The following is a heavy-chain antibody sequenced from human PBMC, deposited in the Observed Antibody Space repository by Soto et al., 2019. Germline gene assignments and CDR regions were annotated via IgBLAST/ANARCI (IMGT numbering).Heavy chain of an antibody. CDR3: AKDQRGVSAAARMDV. J-gene: IGHJ6*02. Sequence: EVQLLESGGALVQPGGSLRLSCAASGYTFSSYAMTWVRQAPGKGLERVSAISNSGGNTFHADSVKGRFTISRDNSKNTLYLQMNSLRAEDTAVYYCAKDQRGVSAAARMDVWGQGTTVTVSS. CDR2: ISNSGGNT. D-gene: IGHD6-13*01. CDR1: GYTFSSYA. V-gene: IGHV3-23*01.